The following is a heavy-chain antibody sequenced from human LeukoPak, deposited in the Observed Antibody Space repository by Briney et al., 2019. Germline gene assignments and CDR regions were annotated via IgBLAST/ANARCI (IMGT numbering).Heavy chain of an antibody. CDR1: GNSISIGNW. Sequence: PSETLSLTCAVSGNSISIGNWWSWVRPPPGKGLEWIGEIYRSRTTNYNPSLKSRVTISVDKSKNQFSLKLSSVTAADTAVYYCARVLRGWGSCYWGQGTLVTVSS. CDR3: ARVLRGWGSCY. J-gene: IGHJ4*02. CDR2: IYRSRTT. D-gene: IGHD6-19*01. V-gene: IGHV4-4*02.